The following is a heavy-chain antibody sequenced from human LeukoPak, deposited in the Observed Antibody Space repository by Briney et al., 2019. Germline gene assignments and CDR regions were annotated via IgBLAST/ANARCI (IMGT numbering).Heavy chain of an antibody. CDR3: ARDIYDFWSGYSNGAFDI. Sequence: GASVKVSCKASGYTFTSYYMHWVRQAPGQGLEWMGIINPSGGSTSYAQKFQGRVTMTRDTSTSTVYMELNSLRFEDTAVYYCARDIYDFWSGYSNGAFDIWGQGTMVTVSS. CDR1: GYTFTSYY. J-gene: IGHJ3*02. CDR2: INPSGGST. D-gene: IGHD3-3*01. V-gene: IGHV1-46*01.